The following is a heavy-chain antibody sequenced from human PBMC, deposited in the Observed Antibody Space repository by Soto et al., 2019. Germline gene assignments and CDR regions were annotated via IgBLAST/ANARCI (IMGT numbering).Heavy chain of an antibody. D-gene: IGHD2-15*01. CDR1: GFSFNNYA. Sequence: EMQVMESGGGLVQPGGSLRLSCVASGFSFNNYALAWVRQAPGKGLEWVSGINYSGGTTFYAGSVKGRFAISRDNSRNTLYLQMNSMRAEDTDVSYCDLRYCSPATCPPLKSLCYMDVWGKGTTVTVSS. V-gene: IGHV3-23*01. J-gene: IGHJ6*03. CDR2: INYSGGTT. CDR3: DLRYCSPATCPPLKSLCYMDV.